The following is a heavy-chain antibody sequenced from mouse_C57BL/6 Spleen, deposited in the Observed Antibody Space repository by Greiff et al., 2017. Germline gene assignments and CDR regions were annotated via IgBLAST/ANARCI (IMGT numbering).Heavy chain of an antibody. V-gene: IGHV5-16*01. CDR2: INYDGSST. J-gene: IGHJ1*03. CDR1: GFTFSDYY. D-gene: IGHD4-1*01. Sequence: EVKLLESEGGLVQPGSSMKLSCTASGFTFSDYYMAWVRQVPEKGLEWVANINYDGSSTYYLDSLKSRFILSRDNAKNILYLQMSSLKSEDTATYYCARASGTGYFDVWGTGTTVTVSS. CDR3: ARASGTGYFDV.